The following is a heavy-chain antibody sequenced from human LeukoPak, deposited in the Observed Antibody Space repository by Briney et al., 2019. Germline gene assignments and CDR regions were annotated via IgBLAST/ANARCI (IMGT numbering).Heavy chain of an antibody. CDR1: GGAIRSGKYY. Sequence: SETLSLTCTVPGGAIRSGKYYWSWIRQPPGKGLEWIGYIYYSGSTYYNPSLKSRVTISVDTSNNQFSLKLNSVTAADTAVYYCARVRYNNYMYYFDYWGQGALVTVSS. J-gene: IGHJ4*02. CDR3: ARVRYNNYMYYFDY. V-gene: IGHV4-30-4*02. D-gene: IGHD4-11*01. CDR2: IYYSGST.